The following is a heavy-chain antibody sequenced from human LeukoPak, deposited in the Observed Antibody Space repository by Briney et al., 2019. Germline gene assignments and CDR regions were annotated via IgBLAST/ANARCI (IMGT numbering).Heavy chain of an antibody. J-gene: IGHJ2*01. Sequence: GGSLRLSCAASGFTFSSYWMHWVRQAPGKGLVWVSRTNSDGSSTNYADSVKGRFTISRDNAQNTLYLQMNSLRAEDTAVYYCARDLDFRGYFDLWGRGTLVTVSS. CDR1: GFTFSSYW. V-gene: IGHV3-74*01. CDR3: ARDLDFRGYFDL. CDR2: TNSDGSST. D-gene: IGHD3-3*01.